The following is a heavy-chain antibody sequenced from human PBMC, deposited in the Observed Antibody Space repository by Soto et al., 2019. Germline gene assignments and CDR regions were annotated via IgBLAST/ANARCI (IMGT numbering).Heavy chain of an antibody. V-gene: IGHV1-69*06. CDR3: ARATSSGWGLLGGFDP. D-gene: IGHD1-26*01. J-gene: IGHJ5*02. Sequence: LVNVCCKGSGEAYSRYAVSWVRQNPGKGLEWMGGIIPIFGTANCAQKFQGRVTITADKSTSTAYMELSSLRSEDTAVYYCARATSSGWGLLGGFDPWAQGPLGT. CDR1: GEAYSRYA. CDR2: IIPIFGTA.